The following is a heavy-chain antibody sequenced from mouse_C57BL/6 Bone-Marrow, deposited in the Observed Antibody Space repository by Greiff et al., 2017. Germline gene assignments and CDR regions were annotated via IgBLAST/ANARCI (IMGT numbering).Heavy chain of an antibody. V-gene: IGHV5S21*01. Sequence: EVQVVESGEGLVKPGGSLKLSCAASGFTFSSYAMSWVRQTPEKRLEWVAYISSGGDYIYYADTVKGRFTISRDNARNTLYLQMSSLKSEDTAMYYCARDGLEYYAMDYGGQGTSVTVSS. D-gene: IGHD2-3*01. CDR3: ARDGLEYYAMDY. CDR2: ISSGGDYI. CDR1: GFTFSSYA. J-gene: IGHJ4*01.